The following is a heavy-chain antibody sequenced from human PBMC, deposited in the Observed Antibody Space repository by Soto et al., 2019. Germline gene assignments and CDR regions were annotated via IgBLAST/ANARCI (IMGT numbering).Heavy chain of an antibody. V-gene: IGHV3-74*01. CDR2: ILDDGSRA. CDR1: VFTFSRYW. CDR3: TRGPRPSSVGTGDF. J-gene: IGHJ4*02. Sequence: WALRASCTASVFTFSRYWMHWFRQGPGKGQEWVSRILDDGSRADYADSVKGQFTTSRDNAKNTLYLEMHVLRAGDTAVYSCTRGPRPSSVGTGDFWGQGTPVTVSS. D-gene: IGHD3-10*01.